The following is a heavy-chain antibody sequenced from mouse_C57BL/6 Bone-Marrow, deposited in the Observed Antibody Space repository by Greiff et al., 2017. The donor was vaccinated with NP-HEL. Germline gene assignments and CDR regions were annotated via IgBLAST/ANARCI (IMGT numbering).Heavy chain of an antibody. D-gene: IGHD1-1*01. CDR2: ISSGSSTN. CDR1: GFTFSDYG. Sequence: EVQLVESGGGLVKPGGSLKLSCAASGFTFSDYGMHWVRQAPEKGLEWVAYISSGSSTNYYADTVKGRFTISRDNAKNTLFLQLTSLRSEDTAMYYCARGITTVGFDYWGQGTTLTVAS. J-gene: IGHJ2*01. V-gene: IGHV5-17*01. CDR3: ARGITTVGFDY.